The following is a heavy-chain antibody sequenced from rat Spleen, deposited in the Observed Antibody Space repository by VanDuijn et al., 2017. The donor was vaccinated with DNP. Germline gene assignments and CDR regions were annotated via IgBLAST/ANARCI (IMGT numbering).Heavy chain of an antibody. CDR1: GFSVSTYS. J-gene: IGHJ4*01. D-gene: IGHD1-12*02. Sequence: QVQLRESGPGLVQPSETLSLTCTVSGFSVSTYSVRWVRQPSGRGPEWMGRMWYDGDTAYNAALKSRLSISRDTSKNQVFLKMNSLQTDDTGTYYCTRDQDYYYDGGYYPTMDAWGQGTSVTVSS. V-gene: IGHV2-63*01. CDR2: MWYDGDT. CDR3: TRDQDYYYDGGYYPTMDA.